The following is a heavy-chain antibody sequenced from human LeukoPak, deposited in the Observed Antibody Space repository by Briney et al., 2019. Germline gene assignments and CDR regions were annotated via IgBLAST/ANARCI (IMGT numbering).Heavy chain of an antibody. V-gene: IGHV4-59*08. D-gene: IGHD4-23*01. Sequence: PSETLSLTCTVSGGSISSYYWSWIRQPPGKGLEWIGYIYYSGSTNYNPSLKSRVTISVDTSKNQFSLQLSSVTAADTAVYYCASSLRESRLRGSFDYWGQGTLVTVSS. CDR2: IYYSGST. CDR3: ASSLRESRLRGSFDY. J-gene: IGHJ4*02. CDR1: GGSISSYY.